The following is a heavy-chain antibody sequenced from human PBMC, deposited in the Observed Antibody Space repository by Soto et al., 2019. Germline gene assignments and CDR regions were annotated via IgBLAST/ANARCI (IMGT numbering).Heavy chain of an antibody. Sequence: QVQLQESGPGLVKPSETLSLTCTVSGGSISSYYWSWIRQPPGKGLEWIGYIYYSGSTNYNPSLKRRVTISVDASKQQFSLQLSSVTAADTAVYYGARGWAGSSASFDYWGQGTLVTVSS. D-gene: IGHD6-19*01. J-gene: IGHJ4*02. CDR1: GGSISSYY. CDR2: IYYSGST. V-gene: IGHV4-59*01. CDR3: ARGWAGSSASFDY.